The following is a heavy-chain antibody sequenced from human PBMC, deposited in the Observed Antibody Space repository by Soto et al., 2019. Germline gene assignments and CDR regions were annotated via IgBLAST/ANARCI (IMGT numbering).Heavy chain of an antibody. J-gene: IGHJ3*02. CDR3: SRDSDYTVGDGDAFDI. CDR1: GFTFSSYA. D-gene: IGHD3-16*01. V-gene: IGHV3-30*04. Sequence: GGSLRLSCAASGFTFSSYAMHWVRQAPGKGLEWVAVISYDGSNKYYADSVKGRFTISRDNSKNTLYLQMNSLRAEDTAVNYCSRDSDYTVGDGDAFDIWGQGTMVTVSS. CDR2: ISYDGSNK.